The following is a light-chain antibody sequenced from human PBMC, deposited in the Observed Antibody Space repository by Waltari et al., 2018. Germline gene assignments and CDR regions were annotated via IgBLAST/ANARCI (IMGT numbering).Light chain of an antibody. V-gene: IGKV2-30*02. CDR2: EIS. CDR3: GQGGHLPYS. CDR1: QSLVHSNGNTY. J-gene: IGKJ2*03. Sequence: DVVMTQSTLSLSITPGQLASISCRSSQSLVHSNGNTYLNWFQQKAGQPPRRLIYEISNRDSGVPDRFSGSGAGTDFTLKISRVEAEDVGIYFCGQGGHLPYSFGQGTKVEIK.